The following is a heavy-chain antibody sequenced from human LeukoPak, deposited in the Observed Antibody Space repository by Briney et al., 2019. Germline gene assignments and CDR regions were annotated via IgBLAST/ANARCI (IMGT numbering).Heavy chain of an antibody. CDR3: ARGSSVLRYFDSTFDY. V-gene: IGHV1-69*06. J-gene: IGHJ4*02. D-gene: IGHD3-9*01. CDR1: GGTFSSYA. CDR2: IIPIFGTA. Sequence: SVKVSCKASGGTFSSYAISWVRQAPGQGLEWMGGIIPIFGTANYAQKFQGRVTITADKSTSTAYMELSSLRSEDTAVYYCARGSSVLRYFDSTFDYWGQGTLVTVSS.